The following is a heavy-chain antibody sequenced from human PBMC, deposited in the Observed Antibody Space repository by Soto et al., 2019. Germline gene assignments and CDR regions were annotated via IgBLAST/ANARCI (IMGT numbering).Heavy chain of an antibody. V-gene: IGHV3-23*01. CDR2: ISGGSSVT. Sequence: PGGSLRLSCTASGFTFSDYAMAWVRQAPGKGLEWVSTISGGSSVTYYGDSVKGRFTISRDNAKKTLFLQLNRLSAEGTATYYCAKVLSKNYYYTFDFWGQGTQVTVSS. CDR1: GFTFSDYA. D-gene: IGHD3-22*01. CDR3: AKVLSKNYYYTFDF. J-gene: IGHJ4*02.